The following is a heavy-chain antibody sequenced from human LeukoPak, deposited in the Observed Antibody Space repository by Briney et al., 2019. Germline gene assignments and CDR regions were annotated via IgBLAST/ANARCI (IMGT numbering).Heavy chain of an antibody. Sequence: ASVKVSCKASGYSFSGYYLHWVRQAPGQGLEWMGWINPNSGVTKYAQKFQGRVTMTRDTSISTAYMELSRLGSDDTAVYYCARALLWFGDNWGQGTLVTVSS. V-gene: IGHV1-2*02. CDR3: ARALLWFGDN. D-gene: IGHD3-10*01. J-gene: IGHJ4*02. CDR2: INPNSGVT. CDR1: GYSFSGYY.